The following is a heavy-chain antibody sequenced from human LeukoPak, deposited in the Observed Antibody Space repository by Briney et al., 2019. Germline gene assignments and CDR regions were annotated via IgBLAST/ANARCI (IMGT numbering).Heavy chain of an antibody. V-gene: IGHV4-31*03. CDR2: IYYSGST. J-gene: IGHJ4*02. CDR3: ARARAPAVAGKRDPYFDY. Sequence: PSQTLSLTCTVSGGSISSGGYYWSWIRQHPGKGLEWIGYIYYSGSTYYNPSLKSRVTISVDTSKNQFSLKLSSVTAADTAVYYCARARAPAVAGKRDPYFDYWGQGTLVTVSS. CDR1: GGSISSGGYY. D-gene: IGHD6-19*01.